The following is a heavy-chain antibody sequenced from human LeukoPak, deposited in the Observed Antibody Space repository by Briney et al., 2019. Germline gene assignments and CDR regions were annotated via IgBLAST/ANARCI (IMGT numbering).Heavy chain of an antibody. D-gene: IGHD6-13*01. CDR3: AKYSSSSNYYYGMDV. J-gene: IGHJ6*02. Sequence: GRPLRLSCSASGFTFSLYAMNWVPQAPGKGLEGVAFISNDGRNDHYADYVKGRFTISRDNAKNTVYMQMNSLRAEDTAVYYCAKYSSSSNYYYGMDVWGQGTTVTVSS. V-gene: IGHV3-30*18. CDR2: ISNDGRND. CDR1: GFTFSLYA.